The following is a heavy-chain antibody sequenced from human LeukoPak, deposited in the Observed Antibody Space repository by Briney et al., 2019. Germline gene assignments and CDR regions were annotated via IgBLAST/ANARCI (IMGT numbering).Heavy chain of an antibody. V-gene: IGHV3-23*01. CDR2: ISGSGGST. Sequence: GGSLRLSCAASGFTFSSYAMSWVRQAPGKGLEWVSAISGSGGSTYYADSVKGRFTISRDNSKNTLYLQMNSLRAEDTAVYYCAITTNYDILTGNGGAFDIWGQGTMVTVSS. CDR1: GFTFSSYA. J-gene: IGHJ3*02. D-gene: IGHD3-9*01. CDR3: AITTNYDILTGNGGAFDI.